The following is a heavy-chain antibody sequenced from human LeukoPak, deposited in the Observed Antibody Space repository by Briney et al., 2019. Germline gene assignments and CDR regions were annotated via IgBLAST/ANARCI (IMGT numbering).Heavy chain of an antibody. D-gene: IGHD2-2*01. CDR1: GYTFITFG. CDR3: ARDAGVVVVPAAPIL. J-gene: IGHJ4*02. Sequence: ASVKVSCKTSGYTFITFGISWVRQAPGQGLEWMGWISAYNGNTNYAQKFQGRVTMTTDTSTSTAYMELRSLRSDDTAVCFCARDAGVVVVPAAPILWGQGTLVTVSS. V-gene: IGHV1-18*01. CDR2: ISAYNGNT.